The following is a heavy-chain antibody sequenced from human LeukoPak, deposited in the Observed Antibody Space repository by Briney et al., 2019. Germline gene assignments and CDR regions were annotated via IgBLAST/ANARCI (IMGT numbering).Heavy chain of an antibody. J-gene: IGHJ4*02. V-gene: IGHV4-4*07. CDR2: SYTTGST. CDR3: ARSGGSGFQLDS. Sequence: SGTLSLTCTVSGGSLGPYYWSWLRQPAGKALEWIGRSYTTGSTNYNPSLKSRVTMSLDTSKNQFSLKLSSVTAADTAVYYCARSGGSGFQLDSWGQGTLVTVSS. CDR1: GGSLGPYY. D-gene: IGHD3-16*01.